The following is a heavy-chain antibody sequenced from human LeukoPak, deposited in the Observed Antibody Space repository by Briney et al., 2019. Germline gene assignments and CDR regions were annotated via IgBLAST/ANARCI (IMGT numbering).Heavy chain of an antibody. CDR2: IYYSGTT. CDR3: ARAGLPAADRQRYYMDV. Sequence: SETLSLTCTVSGGSISGYYWSWIRQPPGKGLEWVGYIYYSGTTKYSPSLTSRVTISVDTSKNQFSLKLNSVTAADTAVYYCARAGLPAADRQRYYMDVWGKGTTVTVSS. D-gene: IGHD2-2*01. V-gene: IGHV4-59*08. J-gene: IGHJ6*03. CDR1: GGSISGYY.